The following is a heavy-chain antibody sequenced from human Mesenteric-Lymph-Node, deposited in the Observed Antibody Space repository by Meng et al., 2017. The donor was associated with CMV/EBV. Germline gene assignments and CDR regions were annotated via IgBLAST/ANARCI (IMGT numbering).Heavy chain of an antibody. Sequence: GGSLRLSCAASGFSFNNAWMSWVRQAPGKGLEWVGRIKSKTDGGKPDYAAPVKGRFTISRDDSKNTLYLQMNSLKTEDTAVYYCTTVGHTLARGWGQGTLVTVSS. J-gene: IGHJ4*02. CDR2: IKSKTDGGKP. D-gene: IGHD3-10*01. CDR3: TTVGHTLARG. V-gene: IGHV3-15*01. CDR1: GFSFNNAW.